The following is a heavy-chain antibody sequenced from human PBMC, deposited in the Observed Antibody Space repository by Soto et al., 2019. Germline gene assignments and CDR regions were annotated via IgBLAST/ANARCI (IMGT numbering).Heavy chain of an antibody. CDR3: ARSVAGHFDY. D-gene: IGHD6-19*01. CDR2: ITSDTKTI. J-gene: IGHJ4*02. CDR1: GFTFSVYS. Sequence: EVQLVESGGDLVQRGGSLRLSCVASGFTFSVYSMNWVRQAPGQGLEWFSYITSDTKTIKYADSVKGRFTISRDNAKNSVYLQMNSLRDEDTAVYYCARSVAGHFDYWGQGTVVTVSS. V-gene: IGHV3-48*02.